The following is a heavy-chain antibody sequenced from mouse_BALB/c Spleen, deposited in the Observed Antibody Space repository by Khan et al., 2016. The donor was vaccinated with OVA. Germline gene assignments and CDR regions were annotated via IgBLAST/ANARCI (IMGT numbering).Heavy chain of an antibody. Sequence: EVQLQESGPSLVKPSQTLSLTCSVTGDSITSGYWSWIRKFPGNKLEYMGYMIYTGYTYYNPSLKSRISITRHTSKNQYYLQLNSVTTEDTATDYCARSTDRYAFAYWGQGTLVTVSA. J-gene: IGHJ3*01. D-gene: IGHD2-14*01. V-gene: IGHV3-8*02. CDR1: GDSITSGY. CDR3: ARSTDRYAFAY. CDR2: MIYTGYT.